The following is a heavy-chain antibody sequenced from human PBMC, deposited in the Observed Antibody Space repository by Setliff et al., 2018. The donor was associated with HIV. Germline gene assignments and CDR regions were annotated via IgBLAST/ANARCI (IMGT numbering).Heavy chain of an antibody. D-gene: IGHD5-18*01. Sequence: SVKVSCKASGGTFSSYAISWVRQAPGQGLEWMGGIIPIFGTANDAQKFQGRVTITTDESTSTAYMELSSLRSEDTAVYYCARGVYSYTYYFDYWGQGTLVTAPQ. J-gene: IGHJ4*02. CDR3: ARGVYSYTYYFDY. V-gene: IGHV1-69*05. CDR2: IIPIFGTA. CDR1: GGTFSSYA.